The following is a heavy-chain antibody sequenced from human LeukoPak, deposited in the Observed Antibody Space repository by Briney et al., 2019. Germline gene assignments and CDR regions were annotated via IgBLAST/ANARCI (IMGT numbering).Heavy chain of an antibody. V-gene: IGHV1-18*01. CDR2: ISAYNGNT. CDR1: GYTFTSYG. Sequence: ASVTVSCKASGYTFTSYGISWVRQAPGQGLEWMGWISAYNGNTNYAQKFQGRVTMTRDTSTSTAYMELGSLRSDDTAVYYCARDRRGSSGGDYWGQGTLVTVSS. J-gene: IGHJ4*02. D-gene: IGHD6-19*01. CDR3: ARDRRGSSGGDY.